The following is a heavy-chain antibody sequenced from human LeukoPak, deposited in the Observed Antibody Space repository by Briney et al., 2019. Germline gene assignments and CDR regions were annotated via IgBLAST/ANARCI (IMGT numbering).Heavy chain of an antibody. V-gene: IGHV3-23*01. CDR2: TNDSGGST. J-gene: IGHJ5*02. Sequence: GGSLRLSCAASGFTFSTYAMSWVRQPPGKGLEWVSSTNDSGGSTNYADSVKGRFTISRDNSKNTLYLQMSSLRAEDTAVYYCARDTSYSDGTDYYSWFDPWGQGTLVTVSS. CDR1: GFTFSTYA. D-gene: IGHD3-22*01. CDR3: ARDTSYSDGTDYYSWFDP.